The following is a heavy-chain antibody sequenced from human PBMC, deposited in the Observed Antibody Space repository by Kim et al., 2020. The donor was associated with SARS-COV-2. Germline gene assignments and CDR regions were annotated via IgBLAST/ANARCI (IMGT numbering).Heavy chain of an antibody. V-gene: IGHV3-11*01. CDR2: SGGTI. CDR3: ARDDPPGY. Sequence: SGGTIYYADSVKGRFTISRDNTKNSLYLQMNRLRVQDTGVYYCARDDPPGYWGQGTLVTVSS. J-gene: IGHJ4*02.